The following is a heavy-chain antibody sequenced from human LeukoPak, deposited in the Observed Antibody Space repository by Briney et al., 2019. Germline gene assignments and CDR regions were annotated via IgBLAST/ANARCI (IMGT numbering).Heavy chain of an antibody. CDR2: IYYSGST. D-gene: IGHD2-15*01. CDR1: GGSISSYY. CDR3: ARVRIGFDY. J-gene: IGHJ4*02. Sequence: PSETLSLTCTVSGGSISSYYWSWIRQPPGKGLEWIGYIYYSGSTNYNPSLKSRVNISVDTSKNQFSLKLSSVTAADTAVYYCARVRIGFDYWGQGTLVTVSS. V-gene: IGHV4-59*01.